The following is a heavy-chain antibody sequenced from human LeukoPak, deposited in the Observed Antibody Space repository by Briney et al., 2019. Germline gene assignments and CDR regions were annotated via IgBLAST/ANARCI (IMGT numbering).Heavy chain of an antibody. D-gene: IGHD3-22*01. V-gene: IGHV4-59*12. CDR3: ARDPAALGVYDSSGLDY. J-gene: IGHJ4*02. Sequence: SETLSLTCTVSGGSISSYYWSWIRQPPGKGLEWIGYIYYSGSTNYNPSLMSRVTMSVDTSKNQFSLKLSSVTAADTAVYYCARDPAALGVYDSSGLDYWGQGTLVTVSS. CDR2: IYYSGST. CDR1: GGSISSYY.